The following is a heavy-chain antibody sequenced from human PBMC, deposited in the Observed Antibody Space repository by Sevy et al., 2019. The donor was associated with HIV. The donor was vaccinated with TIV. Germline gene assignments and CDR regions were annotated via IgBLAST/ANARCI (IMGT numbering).Heavy chain of an antibody. Sequence: GGSLRLSCAASGFTFSSYGMHWVRQAPGKGLEWVAVIWYDGSNKYYADSGKGRFTISRDNSKNTLYLQMNSLRAEDTAVYYCARDKIREVDDFWSGSVNWFDPWGQGTLVTVSS. CDR3: ARDKIREVDDFWSGSVNWFDP. CDR1: GFTFSSYG. CDR2: IWYDGSNK. J-gene: IGHJ5*02. V-gene: IGHV3-33*01. D-gene: IGHD3-3*01.